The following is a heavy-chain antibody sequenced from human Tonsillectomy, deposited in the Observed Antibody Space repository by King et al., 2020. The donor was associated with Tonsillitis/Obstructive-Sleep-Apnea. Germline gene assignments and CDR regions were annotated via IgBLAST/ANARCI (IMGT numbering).Heavy chain of an antibody. Sequence: VQLVESGGGLVQPGGSLSLSCAASGFTVSSYAMSWVRQAPGKGLEWVSGISDSGGGTYYADSVKGRFTISRDNSKNTLYLQMNSLRAEDSAVYYCAKALRYSSFDYWGQGTLVTVSS. V-gene: IGHV3-23*04. CDR2: ISDSGGGT. CDR3: AKALRYSSFDY. J-gene: IGHJ4*02. D-gene: IGHD6-6*01. CDR1: GFTVSSYA.